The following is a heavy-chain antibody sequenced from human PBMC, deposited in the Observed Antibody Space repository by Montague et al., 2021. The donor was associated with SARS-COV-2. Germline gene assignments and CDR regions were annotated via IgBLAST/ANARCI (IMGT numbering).Heavy chain of an antibody. Sequence: SETLSLTCTVSGFSIGSGDYWGWIRQPPGKGLEWIGSIYHSGTTYYNPSLQSRLTMSIDTSTNQFSLRLTSVTAADTAVFFCVRAEAGGLRNVFDIWGQGTTVTVSS. J-gene: IGHJ3*02. CDR2: IYHSGTT. V-gene: IGHV4-38-2*02. CDR1: GFSIGSGDY. CDR3: VRAEAGGLRNVFDI.